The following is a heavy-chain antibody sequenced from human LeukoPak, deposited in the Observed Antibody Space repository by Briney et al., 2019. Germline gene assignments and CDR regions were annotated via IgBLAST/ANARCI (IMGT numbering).Heavy chain of an antibody. CDR3: AVYYYDSSGCPSFDY. CDR2: IIPIFGTA. D-gene: IGHD3-22*01. J-gene: IGHJ4*02. V-gene: IGHV1-69*05. Sequence: ASVKVSCKASGGTFSSYAISWVRQAPGQGLEWMGGIIPIFGTANYAQKFQGRVTITTDESTSTAYMELSSLRSEDTAVYYCAVYYYDSSGCPSFDYWGQGTLVTVFS. CDR1: GGTFSSYA.